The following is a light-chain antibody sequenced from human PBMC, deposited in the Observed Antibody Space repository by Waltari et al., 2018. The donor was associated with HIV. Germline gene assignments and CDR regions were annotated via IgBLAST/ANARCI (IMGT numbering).Light chain of an antibody. CDR1: SSDVGRYDY. J-gene: IGLJ2*01. CDR3: SSYAGISPVV. V-gene: IGLV2-8*01. Sequence: QSALTQPASASGSPGQSVTISCTGTSSDVGRYDYVSWYQQHPGKAPKLLIFEVNKRPSGVPNRFSGSKSGNTASLTVSGLQAEDEAEYSCSSYAGISPVVFGGGTKLTVL. CDR2: EVN.